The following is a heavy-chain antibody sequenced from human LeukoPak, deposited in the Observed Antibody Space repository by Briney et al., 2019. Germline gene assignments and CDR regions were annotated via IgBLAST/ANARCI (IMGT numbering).Heavy chain of an antibody. V-gene: IGHV3-48*01. CDR1: GFNFSIYS. J-gene: IGHJ4*02. CDR2: ITRSSTTI. CDR3: ASGRMVYAPFDY. Sequence: PGGSLRLSCAASGFNFSIYSMNWARQAPGKGLEWVSYITRSSTTIYYADSVKGRFTISRDNSKNTLYLQMGSLRAEDMAVYYCASGRMVYAPFDYWGQGTLVTVSS. D-gene: IGHD2-8*01.